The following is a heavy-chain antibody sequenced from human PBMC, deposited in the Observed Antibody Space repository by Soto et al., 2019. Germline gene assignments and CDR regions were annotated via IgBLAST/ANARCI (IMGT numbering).Heavy chain of an antibody. J-gene: IGHJ4*02. D-gene: IGHD2-15*01. Sequence: GGSLRLSCAASGVTFSSYAMHWVRQAPGKGLEWVAVISYDGSNKYYADSVKGRFTISRDNSKNTLYLQMNSLRAEDTAVYYCARAVQVVVAATYLDYWGQGTLVTVSS. CDR2: ISYDGSNK. CDR3: ARAVQVVVAATYLDY. V-gene: IGHV3-30-3*01. CDR1: GVTFSSYA.